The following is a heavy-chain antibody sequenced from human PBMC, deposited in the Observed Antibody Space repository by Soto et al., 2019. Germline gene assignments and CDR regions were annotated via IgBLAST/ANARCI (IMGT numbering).Heavy chain of an antibody. CDR1: GYTFTSYA. V-gene: IGHV1-2*04. D-gene: IGHD6-13*01. Sequence: GASVKVSCKASGYTFTSYAMHWVRQAPGKRLEWMGWINPNSGGTNYAQKFQGWVTITRDTSISTAYMELSRLRSDDTAVYYCARDLPPSIAAAGTGFDYWGQGTLVTVSS. J-gene: IGHJ4*02. CDR2: INPNSGGT. CDR3: ARDLPPSIAAAGTGFDY.